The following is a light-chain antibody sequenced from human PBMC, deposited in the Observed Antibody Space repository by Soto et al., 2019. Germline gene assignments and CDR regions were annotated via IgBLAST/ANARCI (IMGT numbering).Light chain of an antibody. CDR3: QSYDSSLSGSFV. CDR2: HNN. V-gene: IGLV1-40*01. Sequence: QSVLTQPPSVSGAPGQRVTISCTGSSSNIGADYGVHWYQQLPGTAPKLLIYHNNNRPSGVPDRISGSQSGTSASLAITGLQAEDEADYYCQSYDSSLSGSFVVGTGTKVTVL. CDR1: SSNIGADYG. J-gene: IGLJ1*01.